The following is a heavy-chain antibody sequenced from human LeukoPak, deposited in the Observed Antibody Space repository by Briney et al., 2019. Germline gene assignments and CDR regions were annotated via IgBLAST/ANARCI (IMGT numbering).Heavy chain of an antibody. CDR2: FYTSGGT. Sequence: SQTLSLTCTVSGGSISSGSYYWSWIRQPAGKGLEWIGRFYTSGGTNYNPSLKSRVTISVDTSKNQFSLKLSSVTAADTAVYYCASDYGGNSDSMWGQGTLVTVSS. V-gene: IGHV4-61*02. D-gene: IGHD4-23*01. CDR1: GGSISSGSYY. CDR3: ASDYGGNSDSM. J-gene: IGHJ4*02.